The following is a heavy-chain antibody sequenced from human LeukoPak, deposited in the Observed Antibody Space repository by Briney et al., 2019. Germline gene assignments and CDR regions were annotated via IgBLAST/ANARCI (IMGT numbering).Heavy chain of an antibody. V-gene: IGHV1-2*06. CDR2: INPNSGGT. CDR1: GYTFTDYY. CDR3: ARDNSGWYFAT. Sequence: ASVKVSCKASGYTFTDYYIHWMRQAPGQGPEWMGRINPNSGGTNYGEKFQGRVSMTRDTSISTAYMELSRLRSDDTAVYYCARDNSGWYFATWGQGTLVTVSS. J-gene: IGHJ5*02. D-gene: IGHD6-19*01.